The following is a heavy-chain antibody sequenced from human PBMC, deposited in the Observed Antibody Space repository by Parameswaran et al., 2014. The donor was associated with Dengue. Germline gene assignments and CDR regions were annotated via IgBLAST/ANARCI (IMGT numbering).Heavy chain of an antibody. CDR2: IYYSGST. CDR3: ARETSKYYFDY. J-gene: IGHJ4*02. V-gene: IGHV4-31*02. Sequence: RWIRQPPGKGLEWIGYIYYSGSTYYNPSLKSRVTISVDTSKNQFSLKLSSVTAADTAVYYCARETSKYYFDYWGQGTLVTVSS.